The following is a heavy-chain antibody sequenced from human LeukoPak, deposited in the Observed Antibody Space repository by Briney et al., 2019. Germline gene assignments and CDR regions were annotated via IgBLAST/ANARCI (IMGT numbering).Heavy chain of an antibody. Sequence: GGSLRLSCAASGFRFNTYAMHWVRQAPGKGLGWLAVISYDGSNKFYADSVKGRFTISRDNSNNTLYLQMNSLRAEDTAVYYCARDGITHSGTYYKYFDYWGQGTLVTVSS. CDR2: ISYDGSNK. CDR1: GFRFNTYA. CDR3: ARDGITHSGTYYKYFDY. D-gene: IGHD3-10*01. J-gene: IGHJ4*02. V-gene: IGHV3-30-3*01.